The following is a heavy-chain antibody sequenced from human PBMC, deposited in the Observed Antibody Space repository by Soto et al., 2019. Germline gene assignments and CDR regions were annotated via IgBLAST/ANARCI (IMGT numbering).Heavy chain of an antibody. Sequence: SETLSLTCTVSGGSISSSSYYWGWIRQPPGKGLEWIGSIYYSGSTYYNPSLKSRVTISVDTSKNQFSLKLSSVTAADTAVYYCARDSTGDRIFDYWGQGTLVTVSS. CDR2: IYYSGST. J-gene: IGHJ4*02. CDR3: ARDSTGDRIFDY. V-gene: IGHV4-39*07. CDR1: GGSISSSSYY. D-gene: IGHD7-27*01.